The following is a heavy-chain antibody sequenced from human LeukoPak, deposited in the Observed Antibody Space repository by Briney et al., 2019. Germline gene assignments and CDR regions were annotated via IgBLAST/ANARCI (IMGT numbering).Heavy chain of an antibody. J-gene: IGHJ4*02. CDR2: IYHSGST. Sequence: PSQTLSLTCAVSGGSISSGGYSWSWIRQPPGKGLEWIGYIYHSGSTYYNPSLKSRVTISVDTSKNQFSLKLSSVTAADTAVYYCARGVFGSGMTWGQGTLVTISS. CDR3: ARGVFGSGMT. V-gene: IGHV4-30-2*02. CDR1: GGSISSGGYS. D-gene: IGHD3-10*01.